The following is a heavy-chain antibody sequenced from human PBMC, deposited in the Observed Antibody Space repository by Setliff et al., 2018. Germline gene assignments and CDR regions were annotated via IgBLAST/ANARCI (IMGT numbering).Heavy chain of an antibody. J-gene: IGHJ6*03. CDR3: ARHVGIRGRGYNYYYYYMDV. Sequence: SETLSLTCTVSGASISSGGYYWTWIRQPAGKGLEWIGHISPSGSTTYNPSVKSRVTMSVDMSRNQFSLKLSSVTAADTAVYSCARHVGIRGRGYNYYYYYMDVWGKGTTVTVSS. CDR2: ISPSGST. V-gene: IGHV4-61*09. D-gene: IGHD3-10*01. CDR1: GASISSGGYY.